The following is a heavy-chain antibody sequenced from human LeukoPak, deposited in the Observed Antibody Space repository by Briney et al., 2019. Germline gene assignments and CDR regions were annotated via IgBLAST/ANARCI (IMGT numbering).Heavy chain of an antibody. J-gene: IGHJ3*02. CDR2: IYYSGST. CDR1: GGSISSYY. CDR3: ARGNAPFDI. V-gene: IGHV4-59*01. Sequence: SETLSLTCTVSGGSISSYYWSWIRQPPGKGLGWIGYIYYSGSTYYNPSFRSRVTISVDTSKNQFSLKLTSVTAADTAVYYCARGNAPFDIWGQGTMVTVSS. D-gene: IGHD2-2*01.